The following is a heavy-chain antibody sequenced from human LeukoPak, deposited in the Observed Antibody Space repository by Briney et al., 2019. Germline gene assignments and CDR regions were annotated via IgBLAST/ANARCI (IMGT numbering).Heavy chain of an antibody. CDR1: GFTLSSYC. Sequence: GGSLTLSCGGSGFTLSSYCMSWVRQAPEKGLEWVAYIKADGSETYYVDSVRGRFTISRDSAKNSLLLQMNSLRAEDTAVHYCARRITMVPEDYWGQGTLVTVSS. J-gene: IGHJ4*02. CDR3: ARRITMVPEDY. V-gene: IGHV3-7*04. D-gene: IGHD3-10*01. CDR2: IKADGSET.